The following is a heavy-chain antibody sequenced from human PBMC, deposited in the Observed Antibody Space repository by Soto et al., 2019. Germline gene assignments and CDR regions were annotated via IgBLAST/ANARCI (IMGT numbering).Heavy chain of an antibody. D-gene: IGHD5-18*01. CDR2: NIPIFGTA. V-gene: IGHV1-69*12. Sequence: QVQLVQSGAEVKKPGSSVKVSCKASGGTFSSYAISWVRQAPGQGLEWMGGNIPIFGTANYAQKFQGRVTITADESTSTAYMELSSLRSEDTAVYYCETDTAMVNLFDYWGKGTLVTVSS. CDR3: ETDTAMVNLFDY. CDR1: GGTFSSYA. J-gene: IGHJ4*02.